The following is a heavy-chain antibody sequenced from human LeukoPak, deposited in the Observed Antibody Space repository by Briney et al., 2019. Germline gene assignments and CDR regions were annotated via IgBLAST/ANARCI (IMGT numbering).Heavy chain of an antibody. CDR2: IHYSGTT. CDR1: GGSISAYY. J-gene: IGHJ4*02. D-gene: IGHD6-6*01. V-gene: IGHV4-59*01. CDR3: ARFGTSSSRFFAQ. Sequence: PSETLSLTCTVSGGSISAYYWSWIRQPPGKGLEWIGYIHYSGTTNYYPSLKSRVTIALDTSKNQFSLKLNSVTAADTAVDYCARFGTSSSRFFAQWGQGTLVTVSS.